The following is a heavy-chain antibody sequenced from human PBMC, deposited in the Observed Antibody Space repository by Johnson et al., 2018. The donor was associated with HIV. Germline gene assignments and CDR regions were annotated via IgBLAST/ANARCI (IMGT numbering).Heavy chain of an antibody. D-gene: IGHD3-16*01. J-gene: IGHJ3*02. CDR1: GFTFTNAW. CDR3: TTVRGAFDI. V-gene: IGHV3-15*01. CDR2: LKSKTDGGTT. Sequence: MQLVESGGGLVQPGGSLRLSCAASGFTFTNAWMNWVRQAPGKGLEWVGRLKSKTDGGTTDYAAPVKGRFTISRDDSKNTLYLQINSLKTDDTAVYYCTTVRGAFDIWGQGTMVTVSS.